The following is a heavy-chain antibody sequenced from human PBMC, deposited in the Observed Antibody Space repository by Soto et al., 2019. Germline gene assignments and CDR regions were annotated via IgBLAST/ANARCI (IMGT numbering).Heavy chain of an antibody. D-gene: IGHD3-22*01. J-gene: IGHJ3*01. V-gene: IGHV4-31*03. Sequence: QVQLQESGPGLVKPSQTLSLTCTVSGGSISSGGYYWSWIRQHPGKGLEWIGYIYYSGSTYYNPYLQIRLTLAVDTYKNQSSLQLSSVTAADTSVYYCAGGNYYDSSGYALGAFDLWGQGTMVNVSS. CDR1: GGSISSGGYY. CDR3: AGGNYYDSSGYALGAFDL. CDR2: IYYSGST.